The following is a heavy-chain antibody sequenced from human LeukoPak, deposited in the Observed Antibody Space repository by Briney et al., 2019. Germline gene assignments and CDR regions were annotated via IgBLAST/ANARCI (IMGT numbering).Heavy chain of an antibody. CDR3: ARDRGYCTNGVCYSLVYYFDY. CDR2: INPNSGGT. Sequence: ASVKVSCKASGYTFTGYYMHWVRQAPGQGLEWMERINPNSGGTNYAQKFQGRVTMTRDTSISTAYMELSRLRSDDTAVYYCARDRGYCTNGVCYSLVYYFDYWGQGTLVTVSS. D-gene: IGHD2-8*01. V-gene: IGHV1-2*06. CDR1: GYTFTGYY. J-gene: IGHJ4*02.